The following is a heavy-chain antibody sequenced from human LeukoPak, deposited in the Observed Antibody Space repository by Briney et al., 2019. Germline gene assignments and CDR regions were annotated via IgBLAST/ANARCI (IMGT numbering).Heavy chain of an antibody. CDR1: GYSLTSYW. V-gene: IGHV5-51*01. J-gene: IGHJ6*03. Sequence: GESPKISCKGSGYSLTSYWIGWVRQMPGKGLEWMGIIYPGDSDTRYSPSFQGQVTISADKSISTAYLQWSSLKASDTAMYYCARPNTEYCSSTSCYGYYYYYMDVWGKGTTVTVSS. CDR3: ARPNTEYCSSTSCYGYYYYYMDV. D-gene: IGHD2-2*01. CDR2: IYPGDSDT.